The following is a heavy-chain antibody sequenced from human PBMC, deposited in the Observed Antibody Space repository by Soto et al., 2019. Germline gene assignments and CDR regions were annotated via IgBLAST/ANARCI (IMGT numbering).Heavy chain of an antibody. D-gene: IGHD3-10*01. V-gene: IGHV3-33*06. CDR2: IWYDGSNK. Sequence: QVQLVESGGGVVQPGRSLRLSCAASRFTFSNYGMHWVRQAPGKGLEWVAVIWYDGSNKYYADSVKGRFTISRDNSKNTLYLQMNSLRAEDTAIYYCAKSPPANYYGSGSYADWGQGTLVTVSS. J-gene: IGHJ4*02. CDR3: AKSPPANYYGSGSYAD. CDR1: RFTFSNYG.